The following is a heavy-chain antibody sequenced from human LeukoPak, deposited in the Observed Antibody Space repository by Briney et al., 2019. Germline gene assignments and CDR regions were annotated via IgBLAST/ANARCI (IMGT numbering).Heavy chain of an antibody. J-gene: IGHJ4*02. CDR1: GGSFSGYY. CDR3: ARGWYYDSSGYYSQERGGFDY. V-gene: IGHV4-34*01. D-gene: IGHD3-22*01. Sequence: PSETLSLTCAVYGGSFSGYYWSRIRQPPGKGLEWIGEINHSGSTNYNPSLKSRVTISVDTSKNQFSLKLSSVTAADTAVYYCARGWYYDSSGYYSQERGGFDYWGQGTLVTVSS. CDR2: INHSGST.